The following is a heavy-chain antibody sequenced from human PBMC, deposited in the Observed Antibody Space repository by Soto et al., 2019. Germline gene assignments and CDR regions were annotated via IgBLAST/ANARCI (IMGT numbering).Heavy chain of an antibody. CDR3: AREDVSITMIVVVTQGNYYYYGMDV. Sequence: GGSLRLSCAASGFTFSSYAMSWVRQAPGKGLEWVSAISGSGGSTYYADSVKGRFTISRDNSKNTLYLQMNSLRAEDTAVYYCAREDVSITMIVVVTQGNYYYYGMDVWGQGTTVTVSS. CDR2: ISGSGGST. J-gene: IGHJ6*02. V-gene: IGHV3-23*01. D-gene: IGHD3-22*01. CDR1: GFTFSSYA.